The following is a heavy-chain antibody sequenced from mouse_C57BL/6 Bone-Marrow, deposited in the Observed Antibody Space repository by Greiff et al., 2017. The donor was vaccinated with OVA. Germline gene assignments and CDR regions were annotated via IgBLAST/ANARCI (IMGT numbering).Heavy chain of an antibody. CDR3: ARGTLLLRAWFAD. D-gene: IGHD1-1*01. Sequence: QVQLQQPGAELVMPGASVKLSCKASGYTFTSYWMPWVKQRPGQGLEWIGEIDPSDSYTNYNQKFKGKSTLTVDKSSSTAYMQLRSLTSEDSAVYYCARGTLLLRAWFADWGEGTLVTVSA. V-gene: IGHV1-69*01. CDR1: GYTFTSYW. J-gene: IGHJ3*01. CDR2: IDPSDSYT.